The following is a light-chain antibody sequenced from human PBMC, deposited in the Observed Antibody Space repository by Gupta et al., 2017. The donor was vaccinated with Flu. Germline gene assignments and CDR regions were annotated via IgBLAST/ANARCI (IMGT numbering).Light chain of an antibody. J-gene: IGKJ2*01. CDR3: QQYSSHYT. V-gene: IGKV1-5*03. CDR2: KAS. Sequence: VGDRVTITCRASQSISSWVAWYQQKPGKAPKLLIYKASSLESGVPSRFSGSGSGTEFTLTISSLQPDDFATYYCQQYSSHYTFGQGTKLEIK. CDR1: QSISSW.